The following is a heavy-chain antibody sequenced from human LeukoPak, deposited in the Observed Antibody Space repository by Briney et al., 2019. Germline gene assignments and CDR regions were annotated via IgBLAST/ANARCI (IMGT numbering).Heavy chain of an antibody. Sequence: SETLSLTCAVYGGSFSGYYWSWIRQPPGKGLEWIGEINHSGSTNYNPSLKSRVTISVDTSKNQFSLKLSSVTAADTAVYYCARVDSTYGYAGGNYFDSWGQGTLVTVSS. CDR3: ARVDSTYGYAGGNYFDS. D-gene: IGHD5-18*01. J-gene: IGHJ4*02. V-gene: IGHV4-34*01. CDR1: GGSFSGYY. CDR2: INHSGST.